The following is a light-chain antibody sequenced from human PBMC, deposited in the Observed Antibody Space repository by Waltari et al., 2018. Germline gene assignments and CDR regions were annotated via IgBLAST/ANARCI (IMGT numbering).Light chain of an antibody. V-gene: IGKV3-11*01. Sequence: EIVLTQSPATLSLSPGQRATLSCRASQSVSINLGWYQQKLGQPPRLLIYDASHRDTGIPARFSASGSGTDFTLTISGLEPEDFALYFCQQTSSWPLTFGGGTKVEFK. CDR3: QQTSSWPLT. CDR2: DAS. J-gene: IGKJ4*01. CDR1: QSVSIN.